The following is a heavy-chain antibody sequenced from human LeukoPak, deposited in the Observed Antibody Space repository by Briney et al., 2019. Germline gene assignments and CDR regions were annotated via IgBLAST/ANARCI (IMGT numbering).Heavy chain of an antibody. CDR3: ARGRGVVISAFDI. Sequence: PGGSLRLSCAASGFTFNRHWMHWVRQAPGKGLVWVSRSNSDGSSTVYADSVKGRFTISRDNSKNTLYLQMNSLRAEDTAVYYCARGRGVVISAFDIWGQGTMVTVSS. V-gene: IGHV3-74*01. D-gene: IGHD3-22*01. CDR1: GFTFNRHW. J-gene: IGHJ3*02. CDR2: SNSDGSST.